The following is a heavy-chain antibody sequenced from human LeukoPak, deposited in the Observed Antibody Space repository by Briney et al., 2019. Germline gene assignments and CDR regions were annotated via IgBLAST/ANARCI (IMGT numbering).Heavy chain of an antibody. CDR2: ISSSSSYI. D-gene: IGHD2-15*01. CDR3: AREGYCSGGSCQQYYYYYYGMDA. CDR1: GFTFSSYS. J-gene: IGHJ6*02. V-gene: IGHV3-21*01. Sequence: GGSLRLSCAASGFTFSSYSMNWVRQAPGKGLEWVSSISSSSSYIYYADSVKGRFTISRDNAKNSLYLQMNSLRAEDTAVYYCAREGYCSGGSCQQYYYYYYGMDAWGQGTTVTVSS.